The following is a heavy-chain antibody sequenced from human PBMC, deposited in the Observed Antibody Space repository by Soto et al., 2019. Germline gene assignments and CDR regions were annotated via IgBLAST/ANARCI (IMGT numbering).Heavy chain of an antibody. CDR3: ARDKITGLFDY. D-gene: IGHD2-8*02. J-gene: IGHJ4*02. CDR1: GGSFSGYD. Sequence: QVQLQHWGAGLLKPSETLSLTCAVYGGSFSGYDWTWIRQPPGTGLEWIGEINHSGSTNYNPSLKSRVTISVDTSKNQFSLKLTSVTAADTAVYYCARDKITGLFDYWGQGTLVTVSS. V-gene: IGHV4-34*01. CDR2: INHSGST.